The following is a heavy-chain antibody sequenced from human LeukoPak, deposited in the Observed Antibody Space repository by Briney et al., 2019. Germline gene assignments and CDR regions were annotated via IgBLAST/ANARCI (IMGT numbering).Heavy chain of an antibody. V-gene: IGHV1-24*01. J-gene: IGHJ4*02. Sequence: GASVKVSCKVSGYTLTELSMHWVRQAPGKGLEWMGGFDPEDGETIYAQKFQGRVTMTEDTSTDTAYMELSSLRSEDTAVYYCARDMGYCSSTSCYPDYWGQGTLVTVSS. CDR2: FDPEDGET. D-gene: IGHD2-2*01. CDR3: ARDMGYCSSTSCYPDY. CDR1: GYTLTELS.